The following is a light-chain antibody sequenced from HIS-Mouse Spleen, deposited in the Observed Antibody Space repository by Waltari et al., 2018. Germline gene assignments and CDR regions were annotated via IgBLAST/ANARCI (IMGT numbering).Light chain of an antibody. CDR1: SSDVGGYNY. CDR2: DVS. V-gene: IGLV2-11*01. J-gene: IGLJ1*01. CDR3: CSYAGSYTYV. Sequence: QSALTQPRSVSGSPGQSVTISCTGTSSDVGGYNYVSWYQQHPGKAPKLMIYDVSNRPSGVPDRFSGSKSGNMASLTIAGLQAEDEADYYCCSYAGSYTYVFGTGTKVTVL.